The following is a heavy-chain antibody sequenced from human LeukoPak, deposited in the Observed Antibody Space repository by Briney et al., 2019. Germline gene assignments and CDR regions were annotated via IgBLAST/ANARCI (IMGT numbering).Heavy chain of an antibody. CDR3: ARGAGIAPNFDY. CDR2: INPSGGST. D-gene: IGHD6-13*01. V-gene: IGHV1-46*02. CDR1: GGTFNNYA. Sequence: GASVKVSCKASGGTFNNYAISWVRQAPGQGLEWMGIINPSGGSTSYAQKFQGRVTMTRDMSTSTVYMELSSLRSEDTAVYYCARGAGIAPNFDYWGQGTLVTVSS. J-gene: IGHJ4*02.